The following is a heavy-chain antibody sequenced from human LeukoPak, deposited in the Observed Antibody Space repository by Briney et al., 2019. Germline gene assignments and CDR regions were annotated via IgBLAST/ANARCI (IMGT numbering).Heavy chain of an antibody. CDR1: GGSFSGYY. D-gene: IGHD3-10*01. V-gene: IGHV4-34*01. CDR2: INHSGST. Sequence: SSETLSLTCAVYGGSFSGYYWSWIRQPPGKGLEWIGEINHSGSTNYNPSLKSRVTISVDTSKNQFSLKLSSVTVADTAVYYCARVQGRMVRGVMYYFDYWGQGTLVTVSS. J-gene: IGHJ4*02. CDR3: ARVQGRMVRGVMYYFDY.